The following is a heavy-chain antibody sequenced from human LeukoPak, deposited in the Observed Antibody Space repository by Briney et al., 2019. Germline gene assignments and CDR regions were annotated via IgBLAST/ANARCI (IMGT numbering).Heavy chain of an antibody. J-gene: IGHJ4*02. CDR1: GDTVSSNSAA. CDR2: TYYRSKWYH. Sequence: SQTLSLTCAISGDTVSSNSAAWSWIKQSPSRGLEWLGRTYYRSKWYHDYAVSVRSRVSVNPDTSKNQFSLQLNSVTPEDTAVYYCARFLGIGSQRYYFDSWGQGTLVTVSS. D-gene: IGHD6-19*01. CDR3: ARFLGIGSQRYYFDS. V-gene: IGHV6-1*01.